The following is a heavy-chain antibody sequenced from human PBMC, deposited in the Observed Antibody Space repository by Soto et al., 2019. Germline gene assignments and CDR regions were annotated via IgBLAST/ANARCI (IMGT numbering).Heavy chain of an antibody. CDR1: GFSFRSYV. J-gene: IGHJ4*02. Sequence: QVQLVESGGGVVQPGRSLRLSCEASGFSFRSYVMYWVRQAPGKGLEWVAAISYDGSSKYYADSVKGRFTISRDNSKNTLYLQMNSLRAGDTALYYCTAVCEIREDSDYWGQGTLVTVSS. V-gene: IGHV3-30-3*01. CDR3: TAVCEIREDSDY. D-gene: IGHD4-17*01. CDR2: ISYDGSSK.